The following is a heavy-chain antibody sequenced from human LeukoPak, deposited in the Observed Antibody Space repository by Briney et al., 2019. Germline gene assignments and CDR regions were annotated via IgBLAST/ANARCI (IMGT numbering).Heavy chain of an antibody. Sequence: SETLSLTCSVSGGSIRNYYWTWIRQPPGKGLEWIGHVSNSGSTKYNPSLKSRVTISMDTSKKHFSLKLSSVTAADTAVYYCASRAYYDSSGLDYWGQGILVTVSS. J-gene: IGHJ4*02. D-gene: IGHD3-22*01. CDR2: VSNSGST. CDR1: GGSIRNYY. CDR3: ASRAYYDSSGLDY. V-gene: IGHV4-59*08.